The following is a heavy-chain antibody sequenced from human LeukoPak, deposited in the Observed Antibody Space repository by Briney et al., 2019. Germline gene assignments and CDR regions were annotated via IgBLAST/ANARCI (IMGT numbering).Heavy chain of an antibody. Sequence: NPSETLSLTCAVSGYSISSSNWWGWIRQPPGKGLEWIGCIYYSGNIYYNPSLRSRVTMSVDTSKNQFSLKLNSVTAVDTAVYHCARKPDSMNWFDPWGQGTLVTVSS. CDR1: GYSISSSNW. V-gene: IGHV4-28*05. CDR2: IYYSGNI. D-gene: IGHD1-14*01. CDR3: ARKPDSMNWFDP. J-gene: IGHJ5*02.